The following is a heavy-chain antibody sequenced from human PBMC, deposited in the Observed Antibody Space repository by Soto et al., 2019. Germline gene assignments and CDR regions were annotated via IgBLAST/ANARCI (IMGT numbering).Heavy chain of an antibody. V-gene: IGHV3-48*01. CDR3: AREVVDNCCWYDLNLLAF. Sequence: GGSLRLSCAASGFTFSSYSMNWVRQAPGKGLEWVSYISSSSSTIYYADSVKGRFTISRDNAKNSLYLQMNSLRAEDTAVYYCAREVVDNCCWYDLNLLAFWAQGTLVTVSS. J-gene: IGHJ4*02. D-gene: IGHD6-13*01. CDR1: GFTFSSYS. CDR2: ISSSSSTI.